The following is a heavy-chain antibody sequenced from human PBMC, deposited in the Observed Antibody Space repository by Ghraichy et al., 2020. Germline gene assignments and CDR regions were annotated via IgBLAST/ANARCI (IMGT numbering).Heavy chain of an antibody. CDR3: ARQRRYGGHAYIDY. CDR2: IYYSGST. V-gene: IGHV4-39*01. J-gene: IGHJ4*02. Sequence: SETLSLTCTVSGGSISSSSDYWGWIRQPPGKGMEWIGTIYYSGSTYYNPSLKSRVTISVDTSKNQFSLKLNSVTAADTAVYYCARQRRYGGHAYIDYWGQGTLVTVSS. D-gene: IGHD5-12*01. CDR1: GGSISSSSDY.